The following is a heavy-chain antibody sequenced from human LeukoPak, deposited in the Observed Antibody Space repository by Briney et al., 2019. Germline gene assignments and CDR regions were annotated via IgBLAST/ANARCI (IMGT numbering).Heavy chain of an antibody. J-gene: IGHJ3*02. Sequence: SQTLSLTCTVSGGSVSSGSYSWNWIRQPAGKGLERIGRVYTTGSTIYNASLKGRVTISLDTSKNQFSLRLTSVTAADTAVYFCARDAWESRAFDIWGQGTMVTVSS. CDR1: GGSVSSGSYS. CDR2: VYTTGST. V-gene: IGHV4-61*02. CDR3: ARDAWESRAFDI. D-gene: IGHD1-26*01.